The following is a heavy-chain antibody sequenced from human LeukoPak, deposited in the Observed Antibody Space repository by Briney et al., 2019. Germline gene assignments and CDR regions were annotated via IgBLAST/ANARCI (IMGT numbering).Heavy chain of an antibody. D-gene: IGHD4-17*01. CDR1: GYTFTSYG. CDR2: ISAYNGNT. V-gene: IGHV1-18*01. J-gene: IGHJ5*02. CDR3: ARGPRYDYGDYLYRNWFDP. Sequence: ASVKVSCKASGYTFTSYGISWVRQAPGQGLEWMGWISAYNGNTNYAQKLQGRVTMTTDTSTSTAYMELRSLRSDDTAVYYCARGPRYDYGDYLYRNWFDPWGQGTLVTVSS.